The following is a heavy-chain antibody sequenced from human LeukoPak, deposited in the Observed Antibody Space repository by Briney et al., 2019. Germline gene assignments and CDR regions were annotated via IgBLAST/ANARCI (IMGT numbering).Heavy chain of an antibody. CDR3: ATIISDSSGWYHFDH. V-gene: IGHV3-66*01. CDR2: IYSGSST. J-gene: IGHJ4*02. Sequence: GGSLRLSCAASGLTVSSNYMSWVRRAPGKGLEWVSLIYSGSSTYYADSVKGRFTISRDYSKNTLNLQMNSLRDEDTAVYYCATIISDSSGWYHFDHWGQGALVTVSS. CDR1: GLTVSSNY. D-gene: IGHD6-19*01.